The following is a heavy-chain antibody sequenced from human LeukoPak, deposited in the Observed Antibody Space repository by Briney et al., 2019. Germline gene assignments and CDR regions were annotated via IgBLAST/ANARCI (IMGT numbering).Heavy chain of an antibody. J-gene: IGHJ3*01. Sequence: GGSLRLSCAASGFSFSSFWMTWGRQAPRKGLEWEGNIKEDGSEDHYVDSVKSRFIISRDNANNYQFPQMNSLIAEDTAVYYCARDPYDSSGYGAFDLWGQGTMVTVSS. CDR2: IKEDGSED. CDR1: GFSFSSFW. CDR3: ARDPYDSSGYGAFDL. V-gene: IGHV3-7*01. D-gene: IGHD3-22*01.